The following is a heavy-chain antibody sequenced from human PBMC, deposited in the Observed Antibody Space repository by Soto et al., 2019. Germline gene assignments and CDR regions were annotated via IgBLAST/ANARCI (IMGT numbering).Heavy chain of an antibody. CDR2: IYYSGST. CDR1: GRSISSYY. CDR3: ARVPDR. Sequence: PXXTLSLPFTVSGRSISSYYWRWIRQPPGKGLEWIAYIYYSGSTEYNPSLKSRVTISVDTSKNQFYLKLSSVTAADTAVYYCARVPDRWGQGTLVTVSS. V-gene: IGHV4-59*12. D-gene: IGHD2-2*01. J-gene: IGHJ5*02.